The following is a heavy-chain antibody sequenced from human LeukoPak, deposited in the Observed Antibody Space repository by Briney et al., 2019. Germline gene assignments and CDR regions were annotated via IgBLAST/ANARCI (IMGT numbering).Heavy chain of an antibody. Sequence: SETLSLTCAVYGGSFSGYYWSWIRQPAGKGLEWIGRIYTSGSTNYNPSLKSRVTMSVDTSKNQFSLKLSSVTAADTAVYYCASARTTAFMDVWGKGTTVTVSS. CDR2: IYTSGST. J-gene: IGHJ6*04. V-gene: IGHV4-59*10. D-gene: IGHD2-2*01. CDR3: ASARTTAFMDV. CDR1: GGSFSGYY.